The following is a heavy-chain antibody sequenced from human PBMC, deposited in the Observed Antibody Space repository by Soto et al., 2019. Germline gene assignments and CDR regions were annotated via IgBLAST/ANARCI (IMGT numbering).Heavy chain of an antibody. D-gene: IGHD6-6*01. Sequence: GESLKISCAASGFTFSSYSMNWVRQAPGKGLEWVSSISSSSSYIYYADSVKGRFTISRDNAKNSLYLQMNSLRAEDTAVYYCARGSSSSPVFIAFDIWGQGTMVTVSS. CDR1: GFTFSSYS. CDR2: ISSSSSYI. J-gene: IGHJ3*02. CDR3: ARGSSSSPVFIAFDI. V-gene: IGHV3-21*01.